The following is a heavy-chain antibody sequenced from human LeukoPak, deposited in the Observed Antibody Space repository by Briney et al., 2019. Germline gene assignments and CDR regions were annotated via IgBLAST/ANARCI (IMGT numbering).Heavy chain of an antibody. D-gene: IGHD6-19*01. CDR1: GFPFSDHY. Sequence: GGSLRLSCAASGFPFSDHYMIWIRQAPGKGLEWVSYIDYDGTGMSYADSVKGRFTISRDNAKNSLYLQMNSLRAEDTALYYCAKVSFRIAVAGTFFDYWGQGTLVTVSS. V-gene: IGHV3-11*01. CDR2: IDYDGTGM. J-gene: IGHJ4*02. CDR3: AKVSFRIAVAGTFFDY.